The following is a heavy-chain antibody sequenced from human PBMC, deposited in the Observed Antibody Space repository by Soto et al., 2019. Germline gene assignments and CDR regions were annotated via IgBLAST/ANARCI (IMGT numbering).Heavy chain of an antibody. CDR2: IFSDGTT. Sequence: GGSLRLSCAASGFSVRSSQMSWVRQAPGKGLEWVSVIFSDGTTHYGVSVEGRFTISRDSARNTLYLQMNSLRAEDTAVYYCAKLTRGYCSGDSCPNWFDPWGQGTLVTVSS. V-gene: IGHV3-53*01. D-gene: IGHD2-15*01. CDR3: AKLTRGYCSGDSCPNWFDP. J-gene: IGHJ5*02. CDR1: GFSVRSSQ.